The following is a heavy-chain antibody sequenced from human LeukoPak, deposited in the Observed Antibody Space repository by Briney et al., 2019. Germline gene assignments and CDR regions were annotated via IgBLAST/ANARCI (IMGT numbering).Heavy chain of an antibody. V-gene: IGHV4-59*08. D-gene: IGHD2/OR15-2a*01. CDR3: AGHHPRNTVDF. Sequence: SETLSLTCTVSGGSISSYYWSWIRQLPGKGLEYIGYIYYNGGTNYNPSLQSRVTISLDTSKNRFSLKLSSVTAADTAVYYCAGHHPRNTVDFWGQGTLVTVSS. CDR1: GGSISSYY. J-gene: IGHJ4*02. CDR2: IYYNGGT.